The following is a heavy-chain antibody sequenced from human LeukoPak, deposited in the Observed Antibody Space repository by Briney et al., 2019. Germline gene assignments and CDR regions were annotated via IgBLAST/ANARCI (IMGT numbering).Heavy chain of an antibody. CDR1: GYSISSGYY. CDR2: FYHTGST. V-gene: IGHV4-38-2*02. D-gene: IGHD1-7*01. Sequence: SETLSLTCTVSGYSISSGYYWGWIRQPPGKGLEWIGSFYHTGSTYYNPSLKNRVTISVDTSKNQFSLNLTSVTAADTAVYYCARPPTTAIYWTSLELEGYWGQGTLVTVSS. J-gene: IGHJ4*02. CDR3: ARPPTTAIYWTSLELEGY.